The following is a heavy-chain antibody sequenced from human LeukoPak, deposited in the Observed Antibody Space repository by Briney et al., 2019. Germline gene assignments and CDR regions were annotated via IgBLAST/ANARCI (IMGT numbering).Heavy chain of an antibody. V-gene: IGHV3-74*01. Sequence: GGSLRLSCAASGFTFSSYWMNWVRQVPGKGLVWVSRISGDGSITTYADSVKGRFTISRDNAKNTLYLQMDSLRAEDTAVFYCARGRVGYVMDVWGQGTTVTVSS. CDR2: ISGDGSIT. J-gene: IGHJ6*02. D-gene: IGHD1-26*01. CDR3: ARGRVGYVMDV. CDR1: GFTFSSYW.